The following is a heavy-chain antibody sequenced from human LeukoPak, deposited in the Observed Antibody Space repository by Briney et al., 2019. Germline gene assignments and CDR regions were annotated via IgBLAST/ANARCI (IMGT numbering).Heavy chain of an antibody. CDR3: ARVATIFGVAIDY. D-gene: IGHD3-3*01. J-gene: IGHJ4*02. CDR2: INPNSGGT. V-gene: IGHV1-2*02. Sequence: ASVTVSFKASGYTFTGYYMHWVRQAPGQGLEWMGWINPNSGGTNYAQKFQGRVTMTRDTSISTAYMELSRLRSDDTAVYYCARVATIFGVAIDYWGQGTLVTVSS. CDR1: GYTFTGYY.